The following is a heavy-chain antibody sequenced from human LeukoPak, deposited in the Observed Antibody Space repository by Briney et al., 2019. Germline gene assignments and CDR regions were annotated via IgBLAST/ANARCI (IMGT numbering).Heavy chain of an antibody. V-gene: IGHV1-69*05. Sequence: ASVKVSCKTSGDTFSSYGISWVRQAPGQGLEWMGGIIPIFATANYAQKFQGRVTITTDESTSTAYMELSSLRSEDTAVYYCASSTRGVHEYSYGGYFDYWGQGTLATVSS. CDR3: ASSTRGVHEYSYGGYFDY. J-gene: IGHJ4*02. CDR2: IIPIFATA. CDR1: GDTFSSYG. D-gene: IGHD5-18*01.